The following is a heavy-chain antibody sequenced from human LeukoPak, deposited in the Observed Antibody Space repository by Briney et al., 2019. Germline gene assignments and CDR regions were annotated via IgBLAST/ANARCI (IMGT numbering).Heavy chain of an antibody. V-gene: IGHV3-74*01. CDR3: VRGLDY. CDR2: INGDGSNT. Sequence: GGPLRLSCAASGFTFSSYWMHWVRQAPGKGLVWASRINGDGSNTNYADSVKGRFTISRDNAKNTVYLQMDSLRAEDTAVYYCVRGLDYWGQGTLVAVSS. J-gene: IGHJ4*02. CDR1: GFTFSSYW.